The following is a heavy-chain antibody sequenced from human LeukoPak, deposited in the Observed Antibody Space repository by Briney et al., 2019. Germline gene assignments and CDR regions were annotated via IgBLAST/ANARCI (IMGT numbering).Heavy chain of an antibody. V-gene: IGHV5-51*01. CDR2: IYPGDSDT. D-gene: IGHD2-15*01. J-gene: IGHJ3*02. CDR1: GYSFTSYW. CDR3: ASTEEGGSWYDAFDI. Sequence: GESLKISCKGSGYSFTSYWIGWVRQMPGKGLEWMGIIYPGDSDTRYRPSFPGQITISADKSISTAYLQWSSLKASDTAMYYCASTEEGGSWYDAFDIWGEGTMVTVSS.